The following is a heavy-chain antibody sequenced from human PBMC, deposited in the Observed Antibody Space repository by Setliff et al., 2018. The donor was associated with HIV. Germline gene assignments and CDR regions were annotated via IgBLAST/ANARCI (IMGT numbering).Heavy chain of an antibody. CDR3: AQLGMVDDFDY. CDR2: IFYSGST. J-gene: IGHJ4*02. CDR1: GGSISSYY. V-gene: IGHV4-59*01. Sequence: SETLSLTCTVSGGSISSYYWSWIRQPPGKGLEWIGYIFYSGSTNYNPSLKSRVTISLDTSKNQFSLKLTSVTAADTAVYYCAQLGMVDDFDYWGQGTLVTVSS. D-gene: IGHD1-1*01.